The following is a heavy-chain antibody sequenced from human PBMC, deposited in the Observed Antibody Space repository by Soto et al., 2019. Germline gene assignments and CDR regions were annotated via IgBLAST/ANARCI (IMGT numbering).Heavy chain of an antibody. J-gene: IGHJ4*02. Sequence: PSETLSLTCAVSGGSISSSNWWSWVRQPPGKGLEWIGEIYHSGSTNYNPSLKSRVTISVDKSKNQFSLKLSSVTAADTAVYYCARDLVGIEARRGNFDYWGQGTLVTVSS. CDR1: GGSISSSNW. D-gene: IGHD6-6*01. V-gene: IGHV4-4*02. CDR3: ARDLVGIEARRGNFDY. CDR2: IYHSGST.